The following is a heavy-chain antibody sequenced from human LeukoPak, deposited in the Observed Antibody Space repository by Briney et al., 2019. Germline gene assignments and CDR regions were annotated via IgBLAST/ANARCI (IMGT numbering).Heavy chain of an antibody. CDR2: ISRTSSTI. Sequence: GGSLRLSCAASGFSFSSYGMKWVRQAKGKGLEWLSYISRTSSTIYYAESVTDGFAISRDNARSSLYLQMNSLRGDDTAVYSCAREPSIAGACDIWGQGTMVTVSS. V-gene: IGHV3-48*01. J-gene: IGHJ3*02. CDR3: AREPSIAGACDI. CDR1: GFSFSSYG.